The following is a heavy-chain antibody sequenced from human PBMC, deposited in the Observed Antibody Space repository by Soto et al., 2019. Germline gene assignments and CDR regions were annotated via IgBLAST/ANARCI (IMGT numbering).Heavy chain of an antibody. D-gene: IGHD5-18*01. Sequence: SVKVSCKASGGTFSSYAISWVRQAPGQGLEWMGGIIPIFGTANYAQKFQGRVTITADESTSTAYMELSSLRSEDTAVYYCALWDTAMANYFDYWGQGTLVTVSS. CDR1: GGTFSSYA. CDR3: ALWDTAMANYFDY. CDR2: IIPIFGTA. J-gene: IGHJ4*02. V-gene: IGHV1-69*13.